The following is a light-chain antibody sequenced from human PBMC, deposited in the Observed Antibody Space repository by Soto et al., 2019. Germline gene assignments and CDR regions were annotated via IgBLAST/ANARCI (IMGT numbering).Light chain of an antibody. CDR3: QQYGNSPPKT. CDR1: QSIRENL. J-gene: IGKJ1*01. CDR2: AAS. Sequence: VLTQSPGTLSLSLGERATLSCRTSQSIRENLLAWYQQKPGQAPRLLIYAASTRATGIPDRFSGSESGADFTLTISRLEPEDFAVYYCQQYGNSPPKTFGQGTKVEIK. V-gene: IGKV3-20*01.